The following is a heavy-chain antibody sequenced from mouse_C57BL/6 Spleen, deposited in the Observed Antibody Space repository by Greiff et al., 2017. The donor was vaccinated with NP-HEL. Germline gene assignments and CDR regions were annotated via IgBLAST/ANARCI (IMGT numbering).Heavy chain of an antibody. Sequence: VQLKESGAELVRPGASVKLSCTASGFNIKDDYMHWVKQRPEQGLEWIGWIDPENGDTEYASKFQGKATITADTSSNTAYLQLSSLTSEDTAVYYCTTRGNYVDYYAMDYWGQGTSVTVSS. D-gene: IGHD2-1*01. CDR3: TTRGNYVDYYAMDY. CDR2: IDPENGDT. J-gene: IGHJ4*01. CDR1: GFNIKDDY. V-gene: IGHV14-4*01.